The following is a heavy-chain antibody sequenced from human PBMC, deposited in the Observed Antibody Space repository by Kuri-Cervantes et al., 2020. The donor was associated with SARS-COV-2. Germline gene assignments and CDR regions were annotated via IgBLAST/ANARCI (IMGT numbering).Heavy chain of an antibody. D-gene: IGHD3-3*01. CDR2: SSGSGGST. Sequence: GYLKISFEASSVTFTGWAMSWVRQATGKGLEWVSASSGSGGSTYYADSVKGRFTISRDNAKNSLYLQMNSLRAEDTAVYYCARPLRFLEWLLSVWGPNEHYSMDVCTTWTTVTVSS. J-gene: IGHJ6*03. CDR1: SVTFTGWA. V-gene: IGHV3-23*01. CDR3: ARPLRFLEWLLSVWGPNEHYSMDV.